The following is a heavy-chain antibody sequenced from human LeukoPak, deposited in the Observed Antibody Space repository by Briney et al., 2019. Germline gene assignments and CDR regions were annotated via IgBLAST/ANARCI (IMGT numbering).Heavy chain of an antibody. CDR1: GGSISSSSYY. CDR3: ASPGHSCGGDCYSFDY. J-gene: IGHJ4*02. Sequence: SETLSLTCTVSGGSISSSSYYWGWIRQPPGKGLEWIGSIYYSGSTYYNPSLKSRVTISVDTSKNQFSLKLSSVTAADTAVYYCASPGHSCGGDCYSFDYWGQGTLVTVSS. CDR2: IYYSGST. V-gene: IGHV4-39*01. D-gene: IGHD2-21*02.